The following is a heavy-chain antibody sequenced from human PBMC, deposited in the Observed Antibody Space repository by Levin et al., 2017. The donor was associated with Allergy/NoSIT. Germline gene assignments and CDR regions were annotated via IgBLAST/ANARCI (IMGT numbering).Heavy chain of an antibody. CDR2: INHSGST. V-gene: IGHV4-34*01. Sequence: SETLSLTCAVYGGSFSGYYWSWIRQPPGKGLEWIGEINHSGSTNYNPSLKSRVTISVDTSKNQFSLKLSSVTAADTAVYYCARVNYDFWSGYHRISRGAADYWGQGTLVTVSS. CDR3: ARVNYDFWSGYHRISRGAADY. D-gene: IGHD3-3*01. J-gene: IGHJ4*02. CDR1: GGSFSGYY.